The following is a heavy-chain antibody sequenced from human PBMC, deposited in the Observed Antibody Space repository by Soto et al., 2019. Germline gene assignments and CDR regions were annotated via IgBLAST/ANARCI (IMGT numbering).Heavy chain of an antibody. CDR3: ARDSNPAGIAVAGTPDYYYYYGMDV. J-gene: IGHJ6*02. D-gene: IGHD6-19*01. V-gene: IGHV3-33*01. CDR2: IWYDGSNK. Sequence: GGSLRLSCAASGFTFSSYGMHWVRQAPGKGLEWVAVIWYDGSNKYYADSVKGRFTISRDNSKNTLYLQMNSLRAEDTAVYYCARDSNPAGIAVAGTPDYYYYYGMDVWGQGTTVTVSS. CDR1: GFTFSSYG.